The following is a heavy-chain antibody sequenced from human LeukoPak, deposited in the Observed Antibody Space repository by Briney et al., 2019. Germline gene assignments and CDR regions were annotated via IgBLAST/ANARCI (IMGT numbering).Heavy chain of an antibody. Sequence: GGTLRLSCAASGFTFSSYGMSWVRQAPGKGLEWVSAISGSGGSTYYADSVKGRFTISRDNAKNTLYLQMNRLRAEDTAVYYCAGRGSGSYFDYWGQGTLVTVSS. CDR3: AGRGSGSYFDY. V-gene: IGHV3-23*01. J-gene: IGHJ4*02. CDR2: ISGSGGST. CDR1: GFTFSSYG. D-gene: IGHD3-10*01.